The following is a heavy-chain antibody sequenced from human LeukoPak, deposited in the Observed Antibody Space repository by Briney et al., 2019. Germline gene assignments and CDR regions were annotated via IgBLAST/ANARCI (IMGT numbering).Heavy chain of an antibody. CDR1: GGSISSYY. V-gene: IGHV4-59*01. J-gene: IGHJ3*02. CDR3: ARDTTPKYYYDSSGYYWFGAFDI. Sequence: PSETLSLTCTVSGGSISSYYWSWIRQPPGKGLEWIGYIHYSGSTNYNPSLKSRVTISVDTSKNQFSLKLSSVTAADTAVYYCARDTTPKYYYDSSGYYWFGAFDIWGQGTMVTVSS. D-gene: IGHD3-22*01. CDR2: IHYSGST.